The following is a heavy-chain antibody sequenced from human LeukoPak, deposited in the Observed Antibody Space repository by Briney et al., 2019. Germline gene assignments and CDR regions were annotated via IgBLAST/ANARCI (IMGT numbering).Heavy chain of an antibody. V-gene: IGHV4-4*02. D-gene: IGHD2-2*02. CDR1: GDSISSSNW. CDR2: IYHSGST. CDR3: ARVNTVATRSLDY. J-gene: IGHJ4*02. Sequence: SETLSLTCAVSGDSISSSNWWSWVRQPPGKGLEWIGKIYHSGSTNYNPSLKSRVTISVDKSKNQFSLKLSSVTAADTAVYYCARVNTVATRSLDYWGQGTLVTVSS.